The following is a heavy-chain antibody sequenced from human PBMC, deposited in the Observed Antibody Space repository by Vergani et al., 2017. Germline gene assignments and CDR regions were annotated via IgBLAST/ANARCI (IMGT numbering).Heavy chain of an antibody. Sequence: QLHLQESGPGLVKPSETLSLTCTVSGGSITSSSYYWGWIRQPPGKGLEWIGSMYHSGTTYYNPSLKSRATLSVDTSKNQISLQVTSVTAADTAVYYCARHQIGRYTEYWGQGILVTVSS. CDR2: MYHSGTT. J-gene: IGHJ4*02. CDR1: GGSITSSSYY. CDR3: ARHQIGRYTEY. V-gene: IGHV4-39*01. D-gene: IGHD1-14*01.